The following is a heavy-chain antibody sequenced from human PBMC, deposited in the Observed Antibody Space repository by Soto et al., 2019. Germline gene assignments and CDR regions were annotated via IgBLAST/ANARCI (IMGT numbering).Heavy chain of an antibody. V-gene: IGHV4-39*01. CDR3: ARGLFGSSAWYAY. D-gene: IGHD6-19*01. CDR2: IYHSGST. Sequence: SGTPSLTRPFSSCPINSSWFYWGLIRPPPGKGLEWIGNIYHSGSTYYNPSLKSRVTIFVDTSKNQFSLKLSSVTAADTAVYYCARGLFGSSAWYAYWGQGTLVTVSS. CDR1: SCPINSSWFY. J-gene: IGHJ4*02.